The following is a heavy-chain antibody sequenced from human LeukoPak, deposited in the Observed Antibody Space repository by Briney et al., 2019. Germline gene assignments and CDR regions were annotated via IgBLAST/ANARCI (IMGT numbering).Heavy chain of an antibody. D-gene: IGHD6-13*01. Sequence: PSETLSLTRTISDYSISSAYYWGWIRQPPGKGLEWIGNIYHSGSTNYNPSLKSRVTILVDTSKNQFSLKLSSVTAADTAVYYCARAGQYSSSHWFDPWGQGTLVTVSS. J-gene: IGHJ5*02. CDR1: DYSISSAYY. CDR3: ARAGQYSSSHWFDP. V-gene: IGHV4-38-2*02. CDR2: IYHSGST.